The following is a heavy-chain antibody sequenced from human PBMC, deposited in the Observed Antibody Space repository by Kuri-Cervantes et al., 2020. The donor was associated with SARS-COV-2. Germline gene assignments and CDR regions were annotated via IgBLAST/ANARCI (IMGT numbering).Heavy chain of an antibody. CDR3: ARDFRYSSGWYRDYYYYGMDV. CDR2: ISSSSSYI. V-gene: IGHV3-21*01. D-gene: IGHD6-19*01. Sequence: GESLKISCAASGFTFSSYSMNWVCQAPGKGLEWVSSISSSSSYIYYADSVKGRFTISRDNAKNSLYLQMNSLRAEDTAVYYCARDFRYSSGWYRDYYYYGMDVWGQGTTVTVSS. J-gene: IGHJ6*02. CDR1: GFTFSSYS.